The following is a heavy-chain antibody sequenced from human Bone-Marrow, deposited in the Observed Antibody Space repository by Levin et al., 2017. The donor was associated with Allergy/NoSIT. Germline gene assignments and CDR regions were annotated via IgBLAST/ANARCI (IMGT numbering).Heavy chain of an antibody. Sequence: SQTLSLTCAISGDRVSSNSAAWNWIRQSPSRGLEWLGRTYYRSKWYNDYAVSVKSRITINPDTSKNQFSLQLNSVTPEDTAVYYCAKATFTTLHFDYWGQGTLVTVSS. CDR2: TYYRSKWYN. V-gene: IGHV6-1*01. CDR3: AKATFTTLHFDY. D-gene: IGHD5-12*01. CDR1: GDRVSSNSAA. J-gene: IGHJ4*02.